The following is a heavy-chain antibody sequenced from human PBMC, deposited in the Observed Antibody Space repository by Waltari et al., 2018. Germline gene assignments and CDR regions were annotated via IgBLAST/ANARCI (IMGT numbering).Heavy chain of an antibody. V-gene: IGHV3-23*01. CDR1: GFTFRSYA. CDR3: AKDHRGRDGYFDY. CDR2: ISGSCGRQ. Sequence: EVQLLESGGGLVQPGGSLRLSCAASGFTFRSYAMSWVRQAPGKGRDVVSAISGSCGRQDYPDAVKGRFTISRDNAKNTLYLQMNSLRAEDTAVYYCAKDHRGRDGYFDYWGQGTLVTVSS. D-gene: IGHD2-15*01. J-gene: IGHJ4*02.